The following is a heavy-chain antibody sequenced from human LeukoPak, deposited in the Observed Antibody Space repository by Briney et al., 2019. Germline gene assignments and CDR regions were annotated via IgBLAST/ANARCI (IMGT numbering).Heavy chain of an antibody. CDR2: ISSSSNYI. D-gene: IGHD5-18*01. V-gene: IGHV3-21*03. CDR1: GFIFSDYI. Sequence: GGSLRLSCAASGFIFSDYIMNWVGQAPGKGLEWVSYISSSSNYIYYADSVKGRFTISRDNAKNSLYLQMNSLRAEDTAVYYCARECMDTTMVDAFDIWGQGTMVTVSS. J-gene: IGHJ3*02. CDR3: ARECMDTTMVDAFDI.